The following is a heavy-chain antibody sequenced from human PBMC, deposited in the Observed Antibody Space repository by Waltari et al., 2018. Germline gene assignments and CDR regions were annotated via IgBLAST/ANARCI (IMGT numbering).Heavy chain of an antibody. CDR3: ASGLGYMDY. V-gene: IGHV3-33*01. D-gene: IGHD1-1*01. J-gene: IGHJ4*02. CDR1: GFTFSSHG. Sequence: VQLVESGGGVVQPGRSLRLSCAAAGFTFSSHGMHWVRQAPGKGLEWVAVIWYDGSNKYYADAVKGRFTISRDNSKNTLYLQMNSLRAEDTAVYYCASGLGYMDYWGQGTLVTVSS. CDR2: IWYDGSNK.